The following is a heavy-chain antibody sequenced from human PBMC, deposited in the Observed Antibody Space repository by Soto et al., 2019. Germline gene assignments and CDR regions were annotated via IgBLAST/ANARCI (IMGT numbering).Heavy chain of an antibody. CDR2: IYYSGST. Sequence: QVQLQESGPGLVKPSQTLSLTCTVSGGSISSGGYYWSWIRQHPGKGLEWIGYIYYSGSTYYNPSLKSRVTISVDTSKNQFSLKLSSVTAADTAVYYRARTKVGDDYYDSSGYYSYFDYWGQGTLVTVSS. CDR3: ARTKVGDDYYDSSGYYSYFDY. J-gene: IGHJ4*02. CDR1: GGSISSGGYY. D-gene: IGHD3-22*01. V-gene: IGHV4-31*03.